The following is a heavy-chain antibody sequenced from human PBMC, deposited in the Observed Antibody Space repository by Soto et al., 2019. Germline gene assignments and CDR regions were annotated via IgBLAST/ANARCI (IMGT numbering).Heavy chain of an antibody. CDR3: ATGGGDFWSGYLIDN. CDR2: IYYTGST. V-gene: IGHV4-59*01. Sequence: SETLSLTXSVSGGSISGYYWSWIRQPPGKGLEWIGYIYYTGSTNYSPSLRSRVTISLDTSKKQFSLKLSSVTAADTAVYYCATGGGDFWSGYLIDNWGQGTLVTVS. CDR1: GGSISGYY. J-gene: IGHJ4*02. D-gene: IGHD3-3*01.